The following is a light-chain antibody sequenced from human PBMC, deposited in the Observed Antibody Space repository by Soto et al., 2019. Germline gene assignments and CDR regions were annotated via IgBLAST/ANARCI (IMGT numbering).Light chain of an antibody. J-gene: IGLJ2*01. CDR2: YKSDSDK. CDR1: SGINVGTYR. CDR3: MIWHSSAVV. Sequence: QSVLTQPSSLSGSPGASASLTCTLRSGINVGTYRIYWYQQKPGSPPQYLLRYKSDSDKQQGSGVPSRFSGSKDASANAGILLISGLQSEDEADYYCMIWHSSAVVFGGGTKLTVL. V-gene: IGLV5-45*03.